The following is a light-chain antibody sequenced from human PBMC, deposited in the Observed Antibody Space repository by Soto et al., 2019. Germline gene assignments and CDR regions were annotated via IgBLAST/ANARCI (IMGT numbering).Light chain of an antibody. CDR3: QQYHTWPLT. J-gene: IGKJ4*01. CDR1: QSVNNN. CDR2: STS. V-gene: IGKV3-15*01. Sequence: DIVMTQSPDSLAVSLGERATINCRASQSVNNNLAWYQQTPGRAPRLLIYSTSTRAIDTADRFSGSGSGTDFTLTVSSLQSEDFAVYYCQQYHTWPLTFGGGTKVDIK.